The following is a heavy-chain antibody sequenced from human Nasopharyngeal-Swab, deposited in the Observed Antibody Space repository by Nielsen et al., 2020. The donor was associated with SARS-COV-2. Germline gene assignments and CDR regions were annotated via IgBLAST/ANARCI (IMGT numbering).Heavy chain of an antibody. CDR1: GFTFDDYD. J-gene: IGHJ6*02. Sequence: SMKISCAASGFTFDDYDMQWVRQAPGKGMEWVLGISWNSGSIGYADSVKGRFTISRDNAKNSLYLQMNSLRAEDTALYYCAKMNPYYYGMDVWGQGTTVTVSS. CDR2: ISWNSGSI. CDR3: AKMNPYYYGMDV. V-gene: IGHV3-9*01.